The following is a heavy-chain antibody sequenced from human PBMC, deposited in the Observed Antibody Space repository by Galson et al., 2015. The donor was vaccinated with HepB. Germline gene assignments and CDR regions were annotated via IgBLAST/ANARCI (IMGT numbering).Heavy chain of an antibody. Sequence: SVKVSCKASGYTFTTYHMHWVRQAPGQGLEWLGIIHGHDGSTIYAQKFQGRVTMTRDTSTSTIYMELDSLISEDTAVYYCAREENSIDYWGQGTLVTVSS. J-gene: IGHJ4*02. V-gene: IGHV1-46*01. CDR1: GYTFTTYH. CDR2: IHGHDGST. D-gene: IGHD4-23*01. CDR3: AREENSIDY.